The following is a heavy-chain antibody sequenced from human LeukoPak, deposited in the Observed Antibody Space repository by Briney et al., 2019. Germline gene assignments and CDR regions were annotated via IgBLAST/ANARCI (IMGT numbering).Heavy chain of an antibody. CDR3: ARHAGDGGAFDI. Sequence: GESLKISCQGSGYSFTNYWISWVRQMSGKGLEWMGRIDPDDSYTKDSPSFQGHVTISVDNSISTAHMQWSSLKASDTAMYYCARHAGDGGAFDIWGQGTMVTVSS. J-gene: IGHJ3*02. CDR2: IDPDDSYT. D-gene: IGHD3-10*01. V-gene: IGHV5-10-1*01. CDR1: GYSFTNYW.